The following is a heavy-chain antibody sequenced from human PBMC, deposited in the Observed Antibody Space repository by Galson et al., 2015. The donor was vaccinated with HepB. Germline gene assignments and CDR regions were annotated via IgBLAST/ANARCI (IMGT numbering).Heavy chain of an antibody. D-gene: IGHD5-12*01. J-gene: IGHJ4*02. Sequence: SLRLSCAGSGFTLNSYAMSWVRQAPGKGLEWVSEISGTGANTYYADSVRGRFTVSRDNSRNTLYLQMNSLRTEDTARYYCARDGYNRVPFDYWGQGTLVAVSS. CDR2: ISGTGANT. V-gene: IGHV3-23*01. CDR1: GFTLNSYA. CDR3: ARDGYNRVPFDY.